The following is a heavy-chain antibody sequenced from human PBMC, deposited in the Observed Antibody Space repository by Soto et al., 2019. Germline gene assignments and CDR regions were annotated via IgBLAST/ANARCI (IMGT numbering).Heavy chain of an antibody. CDR3: AKGRRVGIRSPLDL. V-gene: IGHV3-23*01. CDR2: ISGRGSRT. CDR1: GFTFSHFA. Sequence: EMQLLETGGALVPPGESLRLSCAASGFTFSHFAMSWVRQRPGKGLEWISGISGRGSRTYDADSVQGRFTIARDNPNSTLYLQMDSLRVEDTAVYYCAKGRRVGIRSPLDLWGQGTLVTVSS. J-gene: IGHJ5*02. D-gene: IGHD1-26*01.